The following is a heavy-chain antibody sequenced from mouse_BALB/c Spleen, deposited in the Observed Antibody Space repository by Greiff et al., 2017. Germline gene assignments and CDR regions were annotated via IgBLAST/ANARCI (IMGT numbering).Heavy chain of an antibody. CDR2: INPSNGGT. CDR1: GYTFTSYY. V-gene: IGHV1S81*02. CDR3: TRTLLDGFAY. J-gene: IGHJ3*01. Sequence: VQLQQSGAELVKPGASVKLSCKASGYTFTSYYMYWVKQRPGQGLEWIGEINPSNGGTNFNEKFKSKATLTVDKSSSTAYMQLSSLTSEDSAVYYCTRTLLDGFAYWGQGTLVTVSA. D-gene: IGHD1-2*01.